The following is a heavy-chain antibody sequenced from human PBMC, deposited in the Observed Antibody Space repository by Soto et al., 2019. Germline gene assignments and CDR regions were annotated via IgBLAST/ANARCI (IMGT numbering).Heavy chain of an antibody. V-gene: IGHV4-31*03. CDR3: ARQKQWLSPFDD. Sequence: QVQLQESGPGLVKPSQTLSLTCTVSGGSITNDDYYWNWIRQLPGKGLEWIGYIHNGGTTDYNPSLKSRVTISVDTSKSQFSRKLSSVTAADTAVYFCARQKQWLSPFDDWGQGTLVTVSS. D-gene: IGHD6-19*01. J-gene: IGHJ4*02. CDR1: GGSITNDDYY. CDR2: IHNGGTT.